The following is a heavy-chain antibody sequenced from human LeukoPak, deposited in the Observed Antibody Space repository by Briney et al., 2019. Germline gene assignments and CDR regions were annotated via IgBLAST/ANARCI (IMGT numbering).Heavy chain of an antibody. J-gene: IGHJ6*03. CDR1: GYTFTSYY. Sequence: GASVKVSCKASGYTFTSYYFSWVRQAPGPRLEWVGWVSTYNGNTNYAQKFQGRVTMTRNTSISTAYMELSSLRSEDTAVYYCAREVTAMVDYYYYYMDVWGKGTAVTISS. CDR3: AREVTAMVDYYYYYMDV. CDR2: VSTYNGNT. D-gene: IGHD5-18*01. V-gene: IGHV1-8*02.